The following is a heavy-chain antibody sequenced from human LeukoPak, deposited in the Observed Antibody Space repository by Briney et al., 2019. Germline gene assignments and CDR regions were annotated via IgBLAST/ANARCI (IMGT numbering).Heavy chain of an antibody. Sequence: GGSLRLSCAASGFTFSRYSMNWVRQAPGKGLEWLSFISSNSITTYYADSVKGRFTISRDNAKNSLYLQMNSLRAEDTAMYYCARALVDTSVVTSGLMNWFDPWGQGTVVTVSS. D-gene: IGHD5-18*01. CDR3: ARALVDTSVVTSGLMNWFDP. V-gene: IGHV3-48*01. CDR2: ISSNSITT. J-gene: IGHJ5*02. CDR1: GFTFSRYS.